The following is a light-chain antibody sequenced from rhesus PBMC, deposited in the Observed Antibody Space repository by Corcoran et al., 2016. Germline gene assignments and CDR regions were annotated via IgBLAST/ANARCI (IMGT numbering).Light chain of an antibody. CDR1: QSVRSY. Sequence: QVILTQSPATLSLSPGERATLSCRASQSVRSYLAWYQQKPGQAPRLLMYGASSRATGIPDRFSGSGSGTDFTLNISSLEPEDVGGYHCYQHSSGYSFGQGTKVEIK. J-gene: IGKJ2*01. CDR3: YQHSSGYS. CDR2: GAS. V-gene: IGKV3-10*01.